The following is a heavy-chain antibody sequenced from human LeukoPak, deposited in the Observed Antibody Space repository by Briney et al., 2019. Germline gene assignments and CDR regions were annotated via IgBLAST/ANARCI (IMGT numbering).Heavy chain of an antibody. CDR2: IYHSGST. J-gene: IGHJ6*03. Sequence: SETLSLTCTVSGYSISSGYYWGWIRQPPGKGLEWIGSIYHSGSTYYNPSLKSRVTISVDTSKNQFSLKLSSVTAADTAVYYCARVSGLVYYYYMDVWRKGTTVTVSS. CDR1: GYSISSGYY. D-gene: IGHD1-26*01. CDR3: ARVSGLVYYYYMDV. V-gene: IGHV4-38-2*02.